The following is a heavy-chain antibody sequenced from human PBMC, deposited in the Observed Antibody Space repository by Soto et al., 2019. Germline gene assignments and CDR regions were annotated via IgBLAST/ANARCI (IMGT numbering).Heavy chain of an antibody. J-gene: IGHJ5*02. Sequence: QVQLQESGPGLVKTSQTLSLTCTVSGGSFSSGAYHWSWVRQHPGQGLEWIASISYRGITYSNPSLKSRLSMSVVTSKNQFSLNRTAVTAEGTAVYHCARMSANGTRCFDPWAQGTLVTAS. V-gene: IGHV4-31*03. CDR3: ARMSANGTRCFDP. D-gene: IGHD6-13*01. CDR2: ISYRGIT. CDR1: GGSFSSGAYH.